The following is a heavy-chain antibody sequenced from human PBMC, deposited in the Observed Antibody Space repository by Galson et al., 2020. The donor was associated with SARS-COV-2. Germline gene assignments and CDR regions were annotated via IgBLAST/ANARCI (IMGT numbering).Heavy chain of an antibody. CDR2: IWYDGSNK. CDR3: AKDGKHYDILTGYIPHEGYYYYYYMDV. V-gene: IGHV3-33*06. Sequence: QLGESLKISCAASGFTFSSYGMHWVRQAPGKGLECVAVIWYDGSNKYYADSVKGRFTISRDNSKNTLYLQMNSLRAEDTAVYYCAKDGKHYDILTGYIPHEGYYYYYYMDVWGKGTTVTVSS. D-gene: IGHD3-9*01. CDR1: GFTFSSYG. J-gene: IGHJ6*03.